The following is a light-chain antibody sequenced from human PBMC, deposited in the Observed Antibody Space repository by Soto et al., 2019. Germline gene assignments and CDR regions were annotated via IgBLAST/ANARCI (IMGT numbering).Light chain of an antibody. CDR1: QSITSW. Sequence: DMPMTQSHSTLSASVVDSFTITCRASQSITSWLAWYQQKPGKAPKLLIYKASILESGVPSRFSGSGFGREFTLTISSLQPDDFATYHCQQYGSHWTFGHGTKVDIK. CDR2: KAS. CDR3: QQYGSHWT. J-gene: IGKJ1*01. V-gene: IGKV1-5*03.